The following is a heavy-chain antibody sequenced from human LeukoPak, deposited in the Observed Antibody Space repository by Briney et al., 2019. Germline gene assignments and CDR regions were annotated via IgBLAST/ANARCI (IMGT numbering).Heavy chain of an antibody. CDR1: GGTFGSYA. V-gene: IGHV1-69*04. CDR2: IIPILGIA. J-gene: IGHJ3*02. D-gene: IGHD5-24*01. CDR3: ARDGDGYNSDAFDI. Sequence: ASVKVSCKASGGTFGSYAISWVRQVPGQGLEWMGRIIPILGIANYAQKFQGRVTITAYKSTSTAYMELSSLRSEDTAVYYCARDGDGYNSDAFDIWGQGTMVTVSS.